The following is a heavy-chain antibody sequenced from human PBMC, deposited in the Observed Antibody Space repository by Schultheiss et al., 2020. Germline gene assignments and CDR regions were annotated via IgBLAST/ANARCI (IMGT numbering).Heavy chain of an antibody. D-gene: IGHD6-13*01. J-gene: IGHJ4*02. V-gene: IGHV4-31*03. CDR1: GGSISSGGYY. Sequence: SETLSLTCTVSGGSISSGGYYWSWIRQHPGKGLEWIGYIYYSGSTNYNPSLKSRVTISVDTSKNQFSLKLSSVTAADTAVYYCARVSIDGYSVAGFHFDYWGQGNLGTVSS. CDR2: IYYSGST. CDR3: ARVSIDGYSVAGFHFDY.